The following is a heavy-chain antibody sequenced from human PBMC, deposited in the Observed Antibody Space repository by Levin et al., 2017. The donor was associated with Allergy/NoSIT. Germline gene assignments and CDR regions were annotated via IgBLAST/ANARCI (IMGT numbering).Heavy chain of an antibody. CDR1: GGSISSYY. J-gene: IGHJ6*02. CDR2: IYYSGST. Sequence: PSETLSLTCTVSGGSISSYYWSWIRQPPGKGLEWIGYIYYSGSTNYNPSLKSRVTILVDTSKNQFSLKLSSVTAADTAVYYCAGDRSRPPYQLPTHHYSPYYYYGMDVWGQGTTVTVSS. V-gene: IGHV4-59*01. D-gene: IGHD2-2*01. CDR3: AGDRSRPPYQLPTHHYSPYYYYGMDV.